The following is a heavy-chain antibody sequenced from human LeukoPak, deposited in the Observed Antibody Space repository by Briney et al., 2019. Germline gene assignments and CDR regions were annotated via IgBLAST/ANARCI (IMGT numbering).Heavy chain of an antibody. CDR1: GFGFGQSE. CDR2: ISVRAGTI. CDR3: AKDFPHYYEVPHGMDV. Sequence: GGSLRLSCAASGFGFGQSEMNWVRQASGKGLEWIAYISVRAGTIYYADSAEGRFTISRDDAKNSLYLQMNGLRVEDTAIYYCAKDFPHYYEVPHGMDVWGQGTTVTV. D-gene: IGHD3-22*01. V-gene: IGHV3-48*03. J-gene: IGHJ6*02.